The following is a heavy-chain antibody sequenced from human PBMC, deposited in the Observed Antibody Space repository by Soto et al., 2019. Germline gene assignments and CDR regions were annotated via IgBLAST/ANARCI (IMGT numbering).Heavy chain of an antibody. CDR2: ISAYNGNT. V-gene: IGHV1-18*01. CDR1: GYTFTNYG. Sequence: ASVKVSCKASGYTFTNYGISWVRQAPGQGLEWMGWISAYNGNTNYAQKFQGRVTMTTDTSTSTAYMELRSLRSDDTAVYYCARVLKLAPMPYDYYYYMDVWGKGTTVTVSS. D-gene: IGHD2-2*01. J-gene: IGHJ6*03. CDR3: ARVLKLAPMPYDYYYYMDV.